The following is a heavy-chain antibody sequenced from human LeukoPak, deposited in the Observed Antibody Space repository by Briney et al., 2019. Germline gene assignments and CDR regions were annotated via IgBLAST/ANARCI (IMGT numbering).Heavy chain of an antibody. CDR2: INHSGST. CDR1: GGSFSGYY. V-gene: IGHV4-34*01. D-gene: IGHD3-10*01. CDR3: ARAQGLWFGELFKPFDY. Sequence: SETLSLTCAVYGGSFSGYYWSWIRQPPGKGLEWIGEINHSGSTNYNPSLKSRVTISVDTPKNQFSLKLSSVTAADTAVYYCARAQGLWFGELFKPFDYWGQGTLVTVSS. J-gene: IGHJ4*02.